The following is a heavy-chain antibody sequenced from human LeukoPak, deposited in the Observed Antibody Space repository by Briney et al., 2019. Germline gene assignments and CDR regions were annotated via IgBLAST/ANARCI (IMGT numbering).Heavy chain of an antibody. CDR1: GFSFNNYG. Sequence: PGGSLRLSCTASGFSFNNYGMHWVRQAPGKGLEWVSFIRFDGSNTYYSDSVKGRFTVSRDNSKSTLGLQMNRLRGEDTAVYYCASLRSCHYDRVDYWGQGTLVTVST. CDR3: ASLRSCHYDRVDY. D-gene: IGHD3-22*01. CDR2: IRFDGSNT. V-gene: IGHV3-30*02. J-gene: IGHJ4*02.